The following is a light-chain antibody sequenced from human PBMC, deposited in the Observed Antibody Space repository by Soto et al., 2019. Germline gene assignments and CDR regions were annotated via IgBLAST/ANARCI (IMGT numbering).Light chain of an antibody. J-gene: IGKJ2*01. CDR2: GAS. CDR1: QSVSRN. Sequence: EIVMTQSPATLSVSPGERATLSCRASQSVSRNLAWYRQKPGQAHRLLIYGASTRATATPARFSGSGSGTEFTLTISSLQSEDFAVYYCQQYNGWPYTFGQGTKLEIK. V-gene: IGKV3-15*01. CDR3: QQYNGWPYT.